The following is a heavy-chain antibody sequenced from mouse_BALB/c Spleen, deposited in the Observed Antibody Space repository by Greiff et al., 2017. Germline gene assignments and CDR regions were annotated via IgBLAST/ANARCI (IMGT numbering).Heavy chain of an antibody. CDR2: ISSGGST. J-gene: IGHJ4*01. Sequence: EVKLVESGGGLVKPGGSLKLSCAASGFTFSSYAMSWVRQTPEKRLEWVASISSGGSTYYPDSVKGRFTISRDNARNILYLQMSSLRSEDTAMYYCARLNYDYAMDYWGQGTSGTVSS. V-gene: IGHV5-6-5*01. CDR3: ARLNYDYAMDY. CDR1: GFTFSSYA. D-gene: IGHD1-1*01.